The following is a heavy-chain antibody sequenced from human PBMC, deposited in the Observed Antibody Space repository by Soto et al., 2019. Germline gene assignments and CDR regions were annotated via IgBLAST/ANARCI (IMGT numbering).Heavy chain of an antibody. CDR3: ARDLDIAAAGEFDY. Sequence: QVQLVQSGAEVKKPGASVKVSCKASGYTFTSYGISWVRPAPGQGLEWMGWISAYNGNTNYAQKHQGRVTMTTDTSTSTGYMELRSLRSDDTAVYYCARDLDIAAAGEFDYWGQGTLVTVSS. D-gene: IGHD6-13*01. CDR2: ISAYNGNT. CDR1: GYTFTSYG. V-gene: IGHV1-18*01. J-gene: IGHJ4*02.